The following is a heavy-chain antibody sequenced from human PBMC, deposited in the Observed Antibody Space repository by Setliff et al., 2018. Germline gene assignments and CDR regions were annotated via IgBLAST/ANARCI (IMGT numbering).Heavy chain of an antibody. V-gene: IGHV4-39*01. CDR1: GGPINSDRYY. Sequence: SETLSLTCTVSGGPINSDRYYWGWIRQPPGKGLEWIGSMYSSGSTYYNPSLKSRVTISVDTAQNQFSLKLSSVTAADTAAYYCASHPRVTIFGVVAFDYWGQGILVTVSS. CDR3: ASHPRVTIFGVVAFDY. CDR2: MYSSGST. J-gene: IGHJ4*02. D-gene: IGHD3-3*01.